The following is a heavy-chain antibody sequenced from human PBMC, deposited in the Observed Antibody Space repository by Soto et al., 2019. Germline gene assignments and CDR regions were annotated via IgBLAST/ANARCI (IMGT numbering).Heavy chain of an antibody. J-gene: IGHJ2*01. CDR3: ASNRNSSSWYFGYFDL. Sequence: QVQLQQWGAGLLKPSETLSLTCAVYGGSFSGYYWSWIRQPPGKGLEWIGEINHSGSTNYNPSLKSRVTKSVDTSQNPFSRKLSSVTAADTAVYYRASNRNSSSWYFGYFDLWGRGTLVTVSS. CDR1: GGSFSGYY. D-gene: IGHD6-13*01. V-gene: IGHV4-34*01. CDR2: INHSGST.